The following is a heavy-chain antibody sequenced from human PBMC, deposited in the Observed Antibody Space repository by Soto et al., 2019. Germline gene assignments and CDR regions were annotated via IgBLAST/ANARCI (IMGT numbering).Heavy chain of an antibody. D-gene: IGHD2-2*01. CDR2: IKQDGSEK. CDR3: ASVQARYCSSTSCALDY. J-gene: IGHJ4*02. V-gene: IGHV3-7*01. CDR1: EFTFSRNW. Sequence: GGSLRLSCGASEFTFSRNWMSWVRQAPGKGLEWVANIKQDGSEKYYVDSVKGRFTISRDSAKNSLYLQMNSLRAEDTAVYYCASVQARYCSSTSCALDYWGQGTLVTVSS.